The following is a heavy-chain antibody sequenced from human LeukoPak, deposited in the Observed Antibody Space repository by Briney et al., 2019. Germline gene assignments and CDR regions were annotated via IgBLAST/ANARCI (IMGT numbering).Heavy chain of an antibody. Sequence: GGSLRLSCAASGFTFSSYSMNWVRQAPGKGLEWVSSISSSSSYIYYADSVKGRFTISRDNAKNSLYLQMNSLRAEDTAVYYCAKPERYYYFDYWGQGTLVTVSS. CDR3: AKPERYYYFDY. V-gene: IGHV3-21*01. CDR1: GFTFSSYS. CDR2: ISSSSSYI. J-gene: IGHJ4*02. D-gene: IGHD1-1*01.